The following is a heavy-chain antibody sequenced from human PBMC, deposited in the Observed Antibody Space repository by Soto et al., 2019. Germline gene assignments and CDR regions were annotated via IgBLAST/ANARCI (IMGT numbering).Heavy chain of an antibody. Sequence: QVQLQESGPGLVKPSETLSLTCTVSDDSSSNYKWSWIRQPPGRRLEWIGYIDSNGGTSYNPSLQIRVNITIDTSRKQFFLKLSSVAAADTAVYYCVRQGFGRQHGLVDVWGQGTTVTVSS. D-gene: IGHD3-10*01. V-gene: IGHV4-59*08. J-gene: IGHJ6*02. CDR3: VRQGFGRQHGLVDV. CDR2: IDSNGGT. CDR1: DDSSSNYK.